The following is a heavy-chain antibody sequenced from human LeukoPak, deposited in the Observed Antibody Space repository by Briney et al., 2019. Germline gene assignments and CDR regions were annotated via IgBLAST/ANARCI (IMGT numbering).Heavy chain of an antibody. V-gene: IGHV4-31*03. CDR3: ARGGSGYDKTFDY. J-gene: IGHJ4*02. CDR1: GGSISSGGYY. Sequence: PSETLSLTCTVSGGSISSGGYYWSWIRQHPGKGLEWIGYIYYSGSTHYNPSLKSRVTISVDTSKNQFSLKLSSVTAADTAVYYCARGGSGYDKTFDYWGQGTLVTVSS. D-gene: IGHD5-12*01. CDR2: IYYSGST.